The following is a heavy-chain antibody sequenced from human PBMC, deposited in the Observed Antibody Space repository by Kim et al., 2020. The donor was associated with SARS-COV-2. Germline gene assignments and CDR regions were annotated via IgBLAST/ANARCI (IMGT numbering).Heavy chain of an antibody. CDR1: SGSISGYY. CDR3: ARDTLAYDSSGYYLKDPIYYYFGMDV. Sequence: SETLSLTCTVSSGSISGYYWSWIRQPPGKGLEWIGYIYYSGSTNYNPSLKSRVTISVDTSKNQFSLKLSSVTAANTAVYYCARDTLAYDSSGYYLKDPIYYYFGMDVWDQGTTVTVSS. CDR2: IYYSGST. D-gene: IGHD3-22*01. V-gene: IGHV4-59*13. J-gene: IGHJ6*02.